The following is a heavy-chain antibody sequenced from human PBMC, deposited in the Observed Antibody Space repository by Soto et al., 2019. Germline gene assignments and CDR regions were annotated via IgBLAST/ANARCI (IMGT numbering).Heavy chain of an antibody. CDR1: GFTFSSYT. J-gene: IGHJ4*02. V-gene: IGHV3-64*02. CDR3: ATKEGFDY. Sequence: SGGSLRLSCAASGFTFSSYTMHWVRQAPGKGLEYLSAISSNGDSTYYADSVKGRFTISRDNSKNTLYLQMGSLRTEDMAVYYCATKEGFDYWGQGTLVTVSS. CDR2: ISSNGDST.